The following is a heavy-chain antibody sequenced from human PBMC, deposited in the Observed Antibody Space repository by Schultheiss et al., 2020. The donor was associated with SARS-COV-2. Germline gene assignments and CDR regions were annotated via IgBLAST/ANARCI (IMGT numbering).Heavy chain of an antibody. Sequence: ASVKVSCKASGYTFTSYDINWVRQATGQGLEWMGWMNPNSGNTGYAQKFQGRVTMTRNTSISTAYMELSSLRSDDTAVYYCARDYDRTNNWFDPWGQGTLVTVSS. CDR2: MNPNSGNT. J-gene: IGHJ5*02. CDR1: GYTFTSYD. D-gene: IGHD5-12*01. CDR3: ARDYDRTNNWFDP. V-gene: IGHV1-8*01.